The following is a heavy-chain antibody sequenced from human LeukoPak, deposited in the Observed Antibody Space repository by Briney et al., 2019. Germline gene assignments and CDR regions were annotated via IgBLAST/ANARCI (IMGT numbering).Heavy chain of an antibody. CDR2: ISYNGGST. CDR3: AKHLRATNIYYFYGLDV. D-gene: IGHD1-26*01. V-gene: IGHV3-9*01. Sequence: GGSLRLSCAASGFTFDDYGMHWVRQPPGKGLEWVSGISYNGGSTDYADSVKGRFTLSRDNAKNSLYLRMSTLRPEDTALYYCAKHLRATNIYYFYGLDVWGQGTTVTVSS. J-gene: IGHJ6*02. CDR1: GFTFDDYG.